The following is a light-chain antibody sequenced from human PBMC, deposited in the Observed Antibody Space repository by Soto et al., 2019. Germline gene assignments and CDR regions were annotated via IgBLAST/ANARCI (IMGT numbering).Light chain of an antibody. J-gene: IGLJ2*01. CDR1: SSDVGGYNF. CDR2: EVT. V-gene: IGLV2-14*01. Sequence: QSALTQPASVSGSHGQSITISCTGTSSDVGGYNFVSWYQQHPGKAPKLMIYEVTNRPSGVSNRFSGSKSVNTASLTISGLQAEDEADYYCSSYAGSYTVVFGGGTKLTVL. CDR3: SSYAGSYTVV.